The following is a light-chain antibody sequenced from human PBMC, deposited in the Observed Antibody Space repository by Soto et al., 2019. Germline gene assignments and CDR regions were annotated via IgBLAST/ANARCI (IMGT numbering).Light chain of an antibody. CDR2: GAS. J-gene: IGKJ2*01. CDR3: QQYGSSPPFT. Sequence: EIVLTQSPGTLSLSPGERATLSCRASQSVSSRYLAWYQQKPGQAPRLLMYGASNRATGIPDRFSGSGSGTDFTLTISRLEPEHFAVYFCQQYGSSPPFTFGQGTKVEIK. CDR1: QSVSSRY. V-gene: IGKV3-20*01.